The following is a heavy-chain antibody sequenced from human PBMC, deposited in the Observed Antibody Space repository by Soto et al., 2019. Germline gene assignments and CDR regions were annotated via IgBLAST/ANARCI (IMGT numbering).Heavy chain of an antibody. D-gene: IGHD6-19*01. J-gene: IGHJ4*02. V-gene: IGHV3-30-3*01. CDR2: ISYDGSKK. Sequence: GGSLRLSCAASGFTFSAYAMHWVRQARGKGLEWVAVISYDGSKKYYADSVKGRFTISRDNAKNTLYLQMNSLRAEDTAVYYCVRGEGGWETYWGQGTLVTVSS. CDR1: GFTFSAYA. CDR3: VRGEGGWETY.